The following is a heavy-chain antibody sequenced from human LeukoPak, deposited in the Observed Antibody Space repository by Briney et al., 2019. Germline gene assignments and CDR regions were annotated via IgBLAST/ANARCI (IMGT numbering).Heavy chain of an antibody. V-gene: IGHV3-21*01. CDR2: ISSSSSYI. CDR1: GFTFSSYS. D-gene: IGHD3-3*01. CDR3: ARDGLLRFLEWLPRYYGMDV. Sequence: PGRSLRLSCAASGFTFSSYSMNWVRQAPGKGLEWVSSISSSSSYIYYADSVKGRFTISRDNAKNSLYLQMNSLRAEDTAVYYCARDGLLRFLEWLPRYYGMDVWGQGTTVTVSS. J-gene: IGHJ6*02.